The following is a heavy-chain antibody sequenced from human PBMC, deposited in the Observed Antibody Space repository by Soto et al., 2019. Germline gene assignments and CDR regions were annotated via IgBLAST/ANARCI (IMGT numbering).Heavy chain of an antibody. CDR1: GFTFNDFS. CDR3: AKSPRRSRAEHFEH. V-gene: IGHV3-23*01. D-gene: IGHD1-1*01. CDR2: ISGSGGST. J-gene: IGHJ1*01. Sequence: QPGGSLRLSCAASGFTFNDFSMSWVRQAPGKGPEWVSFISGSGGSTYYADSVKGRFTISRDNSNNTLYLQMNSLRTDDTAVYYCAKSPRRSRAEHFEHWGQGTLVTVSS.